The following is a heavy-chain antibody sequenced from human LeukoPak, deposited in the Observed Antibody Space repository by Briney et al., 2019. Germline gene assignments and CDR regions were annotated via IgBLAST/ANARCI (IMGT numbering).Heavy chain of an antibody. CDR3: AITQWGWFGESDY. Sequence: GGSLRLSCAASGFTFSSYAMSWVRQAPGKGLEWVSAISGSGGSTYYADSVKGRFTISRDNSKNTLYLQMNSLRAEDTAVYYCAITQWGWFGESDYWGQGTLVTVSP. CDR1: GFTFSSYA. V-gene: IGHV3-23*01. CDR2: ISGSGGST. D-gene: IGHD3-10*01. J-gene: IGHJ4*02.